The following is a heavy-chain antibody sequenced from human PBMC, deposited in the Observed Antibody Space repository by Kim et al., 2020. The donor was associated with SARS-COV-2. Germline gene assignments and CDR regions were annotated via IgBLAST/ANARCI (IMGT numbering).Heavy chain of an antibody. CDR3: ARARVGIFGVVTHFDY. D-gene: IGHD3-3*01. CDR1: GVSISSYY. J-gene: IGHJ4*02. CDR2: IYYSGST. Sequence: SETLSLTCTVSGVSISSYYWSWIRQPPGKGLEWIGYIYYSGSTNYNPSLKSRVTISVDTSKNQFSLKLISVTAADTAVYYGARARVGIFGVVTHFDYWGRGTLVTVSS. V-gene: IGHV4-59*13.